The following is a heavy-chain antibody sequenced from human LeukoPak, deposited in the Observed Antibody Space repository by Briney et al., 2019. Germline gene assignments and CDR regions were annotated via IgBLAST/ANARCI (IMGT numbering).Heavy chain of an antibody. CDR3: AREDIVVVPAARDAFDI. V-gene: IGHV4-34*01. CDR2: INHSGST. CDR1: GASFSGYY. D-gene: IGHD2-2*01. J-gene: IGHJ3*02. Sequence: SETLSLTCAVYGASFSGYYWCWILQPPGKGLEWIGEINHSGSTNYNPSLKSRVTISVDTSKNQFSLKLSSVTAADTAVYYCAREDIVVVPAARDAFDIWGQGTMVTVSS.